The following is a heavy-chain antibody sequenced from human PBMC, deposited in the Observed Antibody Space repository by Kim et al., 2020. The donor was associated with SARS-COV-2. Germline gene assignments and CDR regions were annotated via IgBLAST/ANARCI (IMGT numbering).Heavy chain of an antibody. Sequence: YYADSVKGRFTISRETSKNTLYLQMNSLRAEDTAVYYCARPSISSGPIDYWGQGTLVTVSS. J-gene: IGHJ4*02. V-gene: IGHV3-53*01. CDR3: ARPSISSGPIDY. D-gene: IGHD3-22*01.